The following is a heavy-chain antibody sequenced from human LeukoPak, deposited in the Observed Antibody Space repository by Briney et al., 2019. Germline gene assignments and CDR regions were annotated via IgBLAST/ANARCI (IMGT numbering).Heavy chain of an antibody. D-gene: IGHD3-3*01. CDR1: GYSFTSYW. Sequence: GESLKISCKGSGYSFTSYWIGWVRQMPGKGLEWMGIIYPGDSDTRYSPSFQGQVTISADKSISTAYLQWSSLKASDTAMYYCARHPSYYDFWSGYFDYWGQGTLVTVS. J-gene: IGHJ4*02. V-gene: IGHV5-51*01. CDR2: IYPGDSDT. CDR3: ARHPSYYDFWSGYFDY.